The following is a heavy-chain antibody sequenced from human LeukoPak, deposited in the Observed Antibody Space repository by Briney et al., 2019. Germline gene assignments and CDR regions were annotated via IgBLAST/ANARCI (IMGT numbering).Heavy chain of an antibody. CDR3: ARDSCSGGSCYFDY. CDR1: GFTFSSYG. Sequence: GRSLRLSCAASGFTFSSYGMHWVRQAPGKGLEWVAVIWYDGSNKYYADSVKGRFTISRDNSKNTLYLQMNSLRAEDTAVYYCARDSCSGGSCYFDYWGQGTLVTVSS. CDR2: IWYDGSNK. V-gene: IGHV3-33*08. J-gene: IGHJ4*02. D-gene: IGHD2-15*01.